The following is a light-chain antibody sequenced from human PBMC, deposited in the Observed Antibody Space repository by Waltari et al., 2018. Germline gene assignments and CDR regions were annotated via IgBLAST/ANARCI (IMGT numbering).Light chain of an antibody. CDR3: CSYVSGYIYD. Sequence: QSALTQPRSVSGSPGQSVTISCTGISSAVFVSWYQRHPGKAPKVVIYDVPKRPSGVPERFSGSKSGSTASLTISGLQDEDEADYYCCSYVSGYIYDFGTGTKVTVL. J-gene: IGLJ1*01. CDR2: DVP. V-gene: IGLV2-11*01. CDR1: SSAVF.